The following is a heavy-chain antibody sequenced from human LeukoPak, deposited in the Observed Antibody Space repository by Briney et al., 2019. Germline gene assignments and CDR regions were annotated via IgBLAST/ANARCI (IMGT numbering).Heavy chain of an antibody. D-gene: IGHD1-26*01. CDR3: VKDGDDSGSYLVY. J-gene: IGHJ4*02. CDR1: RFTFSSYG. Sequence: GGSLRLSCAASRFTFSSYGMHWVRQAPGKGLEWVAFIPYDGNNKYYADSVKGRFTISRDNSKNALYLQMNSLRAEDTAVYYCVKDGDDSGSYLVYWGQGTLVTVSS. CDR2: IPYDGNNK. V-gene: IGHV3-30*02.